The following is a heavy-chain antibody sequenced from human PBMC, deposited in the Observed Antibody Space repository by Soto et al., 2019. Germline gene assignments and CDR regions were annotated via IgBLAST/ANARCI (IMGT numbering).Heavy chain of an antibody. CDR2: IVPMINKI. Sequence: QVQLVQSGAEVERPGSSVKVSCKTSGGTTSSYTIGWVRQAPGQGLEWMGNIVPMINKIDYAQKFQGRVTITADKSTRTVYMELNSLRSGDTAVYFCALRTGNWNPLADWGQGTLVTVSS. CDR3: ALRTGNWNPLAD. J-gene: IGHJ4*02. V-gene: IGHV1-69*02. D-gene: IGHD1-1*01. CDR1: GGTTSSYT.